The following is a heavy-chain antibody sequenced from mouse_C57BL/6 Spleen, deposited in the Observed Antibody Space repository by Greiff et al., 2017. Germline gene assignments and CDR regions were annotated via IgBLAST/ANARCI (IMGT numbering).Heavy chain of an antibody. CDR3: ARGYYGSSGYLDY. J-gene: IGHJ2*01. V-gene: IGHV1-76*01. CDR1: GYTFTDYY. Sequence: QVQLQQSGAELVRPGASVKLSCKASGYTFTDYYINWVKQRPGQGLEWIARIYPGSGNTYYNEKFKGKATLTAEKSSSTAYMQLSSLTSEDSAVYFCARGYYGSSGYLDYWGQGTTLTVSS. D-gene: IGHD1-1*01. CDR2: IYPGSGNT.